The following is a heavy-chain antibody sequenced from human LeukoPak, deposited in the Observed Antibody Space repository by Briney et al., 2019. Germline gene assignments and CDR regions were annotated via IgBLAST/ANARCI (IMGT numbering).Heavy chain of an antibody. J-gene: IGHJ4*02. D-gene: IGHD3-10*01. CDR1: GFNFTSYA. V-gene: IGHV3-23*01. Sequence: GGSLRLSCAASGFNFTSYAMTWVRQAPGKGLEWVSSVSGSGGGTYYADSVKGRFTISRDNSKNTLYLQMNSLRAEDTAVYFCAKGGDYYGATFDFWGQGTLVTVSS. CDR2: VSGSGGGT. CDR3: AKGGDYYGATFDF.